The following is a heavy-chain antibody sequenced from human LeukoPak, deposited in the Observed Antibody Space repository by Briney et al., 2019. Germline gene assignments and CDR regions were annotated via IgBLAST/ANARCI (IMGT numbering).Heavy chain of an antibody. CDR3: ARPTWTNYMDV. Sequence: GGSLRLSCAASGFTFSSYEMNWVRQAPGKRLEWVSYISSSGSTTYYADSVKGRFTISRDNAKNSVSLQMNSLRAEDTAVYFCARPTWTNYMDVWGKGTAVTISS. J-gene: IGHJ6*03. CDR2: ISSSGSTT. D-gene: IGHD3/OR15-3a*01. CDR1: GFTFSSYE. V-gene: IGHV3-48*03.